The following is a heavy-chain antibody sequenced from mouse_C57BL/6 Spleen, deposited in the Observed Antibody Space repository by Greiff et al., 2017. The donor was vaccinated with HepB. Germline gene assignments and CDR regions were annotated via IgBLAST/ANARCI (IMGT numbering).Heavy chain of an antibody. Sequence: VQLQQSGAELVRPGASVKLSCKASGYTFTDYYINWVKQRPGQGLEWIARIYPGSGNTYYNEKFKGKATLTAEKSSSTAYMQLSSLTSEDSAVYFCARWGDPSWFAYWGQGTLVTVSA. J-gene: IGHJ3*01. CDR1: GYTFTDYY. D-gene: IGHD3-3*01. V-gene: IGHV1-76*01. CDR2: IYPGSGNT. CDR3: ARWGDPSWFAY.